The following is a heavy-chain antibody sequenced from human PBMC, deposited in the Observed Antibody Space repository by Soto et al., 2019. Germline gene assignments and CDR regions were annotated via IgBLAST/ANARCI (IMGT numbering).Heavy chain of an antibody. D-gene: IGHD1-26*01. J-gene: IGHJ4*02. V-gene: IGHV4-30-4*01. CDR3: ARDTGSFGTDY. CDR1: GGSIRGGDQY. Sequence: QVQLQESGPGLVKASQTLSLTCTVSGGSIRGGDQYWSWIRQPPGEGLEWIGYIYYDGSTYYNPSLKSRVAISLDTSKNQFSLTLSSVTTADTAVYYCARDTGSFGTDYWGQGTLVAVSS. CDR2: IYYDGST.